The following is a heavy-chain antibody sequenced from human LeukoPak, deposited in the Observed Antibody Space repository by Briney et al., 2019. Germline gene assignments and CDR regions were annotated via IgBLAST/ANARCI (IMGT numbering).Heavy chain of an antibody. CDR2: INPGGGST. CDR3: ARDGAFRMGVVRVGYYYYMDV. V-gene: IGHV1-46*03. J-gene: IGHJ6*03. Sequence: ASVKVSCQASGYTFTSYYMHWVRQAPGQGLEWMGIINPGGGSTSYAQKFQGRVTMTRDTSTSTVYMELSSLRSEDTAVYYCARDGAFRMGVVRVGYYYYMDVWGKGTTVTVSS. D-gene: IGHD3-3*01. CDR1: GYTFTSYY.